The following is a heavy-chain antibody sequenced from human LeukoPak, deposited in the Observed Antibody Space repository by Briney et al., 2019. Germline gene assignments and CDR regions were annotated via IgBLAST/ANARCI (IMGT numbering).Heavy chain of an antibody. CDR2: IYYSGST. D-gene: IGHD2-2*01. Sequence: SETLSLTCTVSGGSISSSKYYWGWIRQPPGKGLEWIASIYYSGSTYYNPSLKSRVTISVDTSKNQFSLKLSSVTAADTAVYYCARDGRQPYYYYYMDVWGKGTTVTISS. CDR1: GGSISSSKYY. CDR3: ARDGRQPYYYYYMDV. J-gene: IGHJ6*03. V-gene: IGHV4-39*07.